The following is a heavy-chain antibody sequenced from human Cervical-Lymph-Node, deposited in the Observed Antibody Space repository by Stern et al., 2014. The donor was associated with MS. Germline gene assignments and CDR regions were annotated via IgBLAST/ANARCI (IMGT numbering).Heavy chain of an antibody. CDR1: GFSLSTSGMC. D-gene: IGHD3-16*01. V-gene: IGHV2-70*01. CDR3: ARTRVGGGHSFDY. Sequence: QITLKESGPALVKPTQTLTLTCTFSGFSLSTSGMCVSWIRQPPGKALEWLALLDWDADKYYITSLKTRITISKYTSKNQVVLTMPNMDPVDTATYYCARTRVGGGHSFDYWGQGTLVTVSS. CDR2: LDWDADK. J-gene: IGHJ4*02.